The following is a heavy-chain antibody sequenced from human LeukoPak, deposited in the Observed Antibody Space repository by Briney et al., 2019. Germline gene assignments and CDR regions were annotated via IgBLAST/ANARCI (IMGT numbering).Heavy chain of an antibody. CDR1: GGSFSGYY. D-gene: IGHD2-2*01. V-gene: IGHV4-34*01. Sequence: SETLSLTCAVYGGSFSGYYWSWIRQPPGKGLEWIGEINHSGSTNYNPSLKSRVTISVDTSKNQFSLKLSSVTAADTAVYYRASLMGGAIRDIVVVPAANDYYYGMDVWGQGTTVTVSS. CDR2: INHSGST. CDR3: ASLMGGAIRDIVVVPAANDYYYGMDV. J-gene: IGHJ6*02.